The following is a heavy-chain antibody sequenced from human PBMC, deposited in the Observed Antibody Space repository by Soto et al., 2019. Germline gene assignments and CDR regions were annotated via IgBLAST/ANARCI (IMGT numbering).Heavy chain of an antibody. CDR2: IYYSGST. V-gene: IGHV4-59*01. D-gene: IGHD1-26*01. J-gene: IGHJ5*02. CDR3: ARVKGATPRSGTWFDP. Sequence: PSETLSLPYTVSGVTIISYYWRWIRQPPGKGPEWIGYIYYSGSTNYNPSLKSRVTISVDTSKNQFSLKLSSVTAADTAVYYCARVKGATPRSGTWFDPWGQGTLVTVSS. CDR1: GVTIISYY.